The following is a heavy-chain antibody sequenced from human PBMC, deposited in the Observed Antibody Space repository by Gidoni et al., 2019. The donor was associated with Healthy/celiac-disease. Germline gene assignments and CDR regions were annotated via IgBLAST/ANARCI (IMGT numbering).Heavy chain of an antibody. CDR1: GFTFSSYS. Sequence: EVQLVESGGGLVKPGGSLRLSCAASGFTFSSYSMNWVRQAPGKGLEWVSSISSSSSYIYYADSVKGRFTISRDNAKNSLYLQMNSLRAEDTAVYYCARERGYGDYEADYWGQGTLVTVSS. CDR2: ISSSSSYI. J-gene: IGHJ4*02. D-gene: IGHD4-17*01. V-gene: IGHV3-21*01. CDR3: ARERGYGDYEADY.